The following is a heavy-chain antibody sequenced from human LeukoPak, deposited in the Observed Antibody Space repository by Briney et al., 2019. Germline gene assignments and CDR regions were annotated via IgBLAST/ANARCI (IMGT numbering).Heavy chain of an antibody. D-gene: IGHD3-10*01. CDR2: ISSSGSTI. CDR3: ARDLIRGPAWSDY. CDR1: GFTFSDYY. V-gene: IGHV3-11*04. J-gene: IGHJ4*02. Sequence: KPGESLRLSCAASGFTFSDYYMSWIRQAPGKGLEWVSYISSSGSTIYYADSVKGRFTISRDNAKNSLYLQMNSLRAEDTAVYYCARDLIRGPAWSDYWGQGTLVTVSS.